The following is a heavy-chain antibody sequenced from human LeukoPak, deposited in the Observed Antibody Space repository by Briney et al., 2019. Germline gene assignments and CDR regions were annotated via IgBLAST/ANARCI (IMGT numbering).Heavy chain of an antibody. D-gene: IGHD6-13*01. CDR1: GYTFTGYY. CDR2: INPNSGGT. V-gene: IGHV1-2*02. CDR3: ARDRFSAAVSTVDWFDP. J-gene: IGHJ5*02. Sequence: GASVKVSCKASGYTFTGYYMHWVRQAPGQGLEWMGWINPNSGGTNYAQKFQGRVTMTRDTSISTAYMELSRLRSDDTAVYYCARDRFSAAVSTVDWFDPWGQGTLVTVSS.